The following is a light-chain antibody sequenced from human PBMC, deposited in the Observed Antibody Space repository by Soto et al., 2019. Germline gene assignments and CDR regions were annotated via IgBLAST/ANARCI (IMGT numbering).Light chain of an antibody. J-gene: IGLJ3*02. Sequence: QAVLTQPPSASGTPGQRVTISCSGSSSNIGYYYVYWYQQLPGTTPKLLIYRNDQRPSGVPDRFSGSKSGTSASLAISGLRSEDEGDYYCAVWDPHLHGVFGGGTKVTVL. CDR1: SSNIGYYY. CDR3: AVWDPHLHGV. CDR2: RND. V-gene: IGLV1-47*01.